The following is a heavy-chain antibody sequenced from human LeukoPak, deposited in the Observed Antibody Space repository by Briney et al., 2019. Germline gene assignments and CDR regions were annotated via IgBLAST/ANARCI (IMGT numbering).Heavy chain of an antibody. CDR2: IIPIFGTA. J-gene: IGHJ4*02. D-gene: IGHD5-12*01. Sequence: SVKVSCKASGGTFSSYAISWVRQAPGQGLEWMGGIIPIFGTANYAQKFQGRVTITADESTSTAYMELSSLRSEDTAVYYCWAESGYEGTSIGTPRGIPFDYWGQGTLVTVSS. CDR3: WAESGYEGTSIGTPRGIPFDY. V-gene: IGHV1-69*13. CDR1: GGTFSSYA.